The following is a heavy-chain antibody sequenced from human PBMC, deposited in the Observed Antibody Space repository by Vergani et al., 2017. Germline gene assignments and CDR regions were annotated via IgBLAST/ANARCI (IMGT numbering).Heavy chain of an antibody. CDR3: VHRLGYFDWDGAFDV. CDR2: IDWDDNK. J-gene: IGHJ3*01. V-gene: IGHV2-70*17. CDR1: GFSLSTSGMC. D-gene: IGHD3-9*01. Sequence: QVTLRESGPALVKPTQTLTLTCTFSGFSLSTSGMCVSWIRQTPGKALEWLARIDWDDNKFYTTSLKTRLTISKDTSKNQVVLTMTNMDPVDTATYYCVHRLGYFDWDGAFDVWGPGTMVTVSS.